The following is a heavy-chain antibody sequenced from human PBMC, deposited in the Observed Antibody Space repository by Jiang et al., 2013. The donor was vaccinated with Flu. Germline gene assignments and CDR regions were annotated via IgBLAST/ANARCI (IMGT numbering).Heavy chain of an antibody. CDR2: ISSSGSTI. Sequence: VQLVESGGGLVQPGGSLRLSCAASGFTFSSYEMNWVRQAPGKGLEWVSYISSSGSTIYYADSVKGRFTISRDNAKNSLYLQMNSLRAEDTAVYYCARHRQDGYYDFWSGYLYYYYGMDVWGKGTTVTVSS. CDR1: GFTFSSYE. J-gene: IGHJ6*04. V-gene: IGHV3-48*03. D-gene: IGHD3-3*01. CDR3: ARHRQDGYYDFWSGYLYYYYGMDV.